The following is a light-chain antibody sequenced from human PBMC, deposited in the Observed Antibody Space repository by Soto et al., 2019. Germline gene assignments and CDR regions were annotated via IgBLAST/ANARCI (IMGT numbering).Light chain of an antibody. V-gene: IGKV1-5*01. Sequence: DIQMTQSPSTLSASVGDRVTITCRASQSISNWLAWYQQKPGKAPKLLIYDASTLQSGFSSRFSGSGSGTEFTLTISNLQPDDFASYYCQHYINFSGTFGQGTKWIS. CDR1: QSISNW. CDR3: QHYINFSGT. J-gene: IGKJ1*01. CDR2: DAS.